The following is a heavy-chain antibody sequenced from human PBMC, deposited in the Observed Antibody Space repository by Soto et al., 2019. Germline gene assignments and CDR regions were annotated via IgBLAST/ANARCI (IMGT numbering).Heavy chain of an antibody. V-gene: IGHV4-31*03. CDR3: ARTQTGPTRGSFDM. Sequence: QVQLQESGPGLAKPSQTLSLTCNVSNGSISSSGYYWSWIRQHPGQGLEWIGYIYYSGSTYYNPSLKSRVTISVDTSKQQFSLRLSSVTAPDTAVYYCARTQTGPTRGSFDMWGQGTLVTVSS. D-gene: IGHD1-26*01. CDR1: NGSISSSGYY. J-gene: IGHJ3*02. CDR2: IYYSGST.